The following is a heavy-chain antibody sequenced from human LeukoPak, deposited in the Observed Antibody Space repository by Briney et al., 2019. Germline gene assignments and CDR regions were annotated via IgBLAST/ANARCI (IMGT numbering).Heavy chain of an antibody. V-gene: IGHV4-59*08. CDR1: GGSISSYY. Sequence: PSETLSLTCTVSGGSISSYYWSWIRQPPGKGLEWIGYIYYSGSTNYKPSLKSRVTISVDTSKNQFSLKLSPVTAADTAVYYCARREWTNYFDYWGQGTLVTVSS. CDR2: IYYSGST. CDR3: ARREWTNYFDY. J-gene: IGHJ4*02. D-gene: IGHD3-3*01.